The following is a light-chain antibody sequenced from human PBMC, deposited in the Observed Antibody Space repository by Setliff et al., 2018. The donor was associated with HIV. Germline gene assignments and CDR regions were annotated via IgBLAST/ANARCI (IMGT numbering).Light chain of an antibody. V-gene: IGLV2-14*01. CDR2: EVS. CDR1: SSDVGSYNS. CDR3: SSYTSSGYV. J-gene: IGLJ1*01. Sequence: QSVLTQPASVSGSPGQSITISCTGTSSDVGSYNSVPWFQQHPGKAPKLMIYEVSDRPSGVSNRFSGSNSGNTASLTISGLQAEDEADYYCSSYTSSGYVFGTGTKVTVL.